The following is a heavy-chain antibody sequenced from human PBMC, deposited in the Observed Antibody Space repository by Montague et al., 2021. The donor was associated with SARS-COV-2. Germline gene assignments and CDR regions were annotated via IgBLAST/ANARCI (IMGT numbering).Heavy chain of an antibody. D-gene: IGHD6-19*01. Sequence: SETLSLTCVVSDVSLSSSTWWSWVRQSPGKVLEWVGETYLSGFTQYNPSVNSRVTISLDDSRSQFSLRLTSVTAAATAVYFCARGGLGNRGFDYWGQGALVTVSS. CDR1: DVSLSSSTW. V-gene: IGHV4-4*02. CDR2: TYLSGFT. CDR3: ARGGLGNRGFDY. J-gene: IGHJ4*02.